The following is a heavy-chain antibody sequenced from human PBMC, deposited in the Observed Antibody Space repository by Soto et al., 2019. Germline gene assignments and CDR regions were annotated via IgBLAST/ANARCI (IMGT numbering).Heavy chain of an antibody. J-gene: IGHJ3*02. D-gene: IGHD2-8*01. V-gene: IGHV4-39*01. CDR3: ARFAPLYGEYAFDI. CDR1: GGSISTFDYY. CDR2: IYYSGST. Sequence: SETLALTCTVSGGSISTFDYYLGWNRQPPGKGLEWIGYIYYSGSTYYNPSLKSRVTISVDTSKNQFSLKLSSVTAADTAVYYCARFAPLYGEYAFDIWGQGTMVTVSS.